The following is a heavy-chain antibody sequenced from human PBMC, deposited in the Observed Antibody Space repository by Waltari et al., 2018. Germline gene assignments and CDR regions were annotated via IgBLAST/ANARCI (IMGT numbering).Heavy chain of an antibody. CDR3: ARDPIFSSSSGGFDY. J-gene: IGHJ4*02. CDR1: GGSVSGTRYY. V-gene: IGHV4-61*03. CDR2: VHNSAST. Sequence: QVQLQESGPGLVKPSETLSLTCAVSGGSVSGTRYYWNWIRQPPGKGIEWIGYVHNSASTDYNPSLNSRVTISVDASKNHFSLKLTSVTAADTAVYYCARDPIFSSSSGGFDYWGQGTLVTVSS. D-gene: IGHD6-6*01.